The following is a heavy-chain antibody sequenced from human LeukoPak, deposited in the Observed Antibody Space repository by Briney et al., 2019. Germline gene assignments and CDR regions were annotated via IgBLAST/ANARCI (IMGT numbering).Heavy chain of an antibody. CDR3: ARTGSTGGY. CDR2: IHYSGST. D-gene: IGHD1-1*01. J-gene: IGHJ4*02. V-gene: IGHV4-61*01. CDR1: GGSVSGGNYY. Sequence: PSETLPLTCTVSGGSVSGGNYYCSWIRQSPGKGLEWIGYIHYSGSTVYNPSLKSRVTMSIDTSKNQFSLNLSSVTAADTAVYYCARTGSTGGYWGQGTLVTVSS.